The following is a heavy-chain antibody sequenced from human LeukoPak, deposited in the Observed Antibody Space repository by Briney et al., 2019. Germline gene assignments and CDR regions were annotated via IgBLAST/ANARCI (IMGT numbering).Heavy chain of an antibody. Sequence: PGGSLRLSCAASGFTFSSYAMHWVRQAPGKGLEWVAVISYDGSNKYYADSVKGRFTISRDNSKNTLYLQMNSLRAEDTAVHYCARDDYYDSSGYYSYWGQGTLVTVSS. J-gene: IGHJ4*02. CDR3: ARDDYYDSSGYYSY. CDR1: GFTFSSYA. V-gene: IGHV3-30-3*01. CDR2: ISYDGSNK. D-gene: IGHD3-22*01.